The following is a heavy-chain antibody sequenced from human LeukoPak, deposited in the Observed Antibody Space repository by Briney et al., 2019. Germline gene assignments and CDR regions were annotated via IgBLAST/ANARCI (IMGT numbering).Heavy chain of an antibody. J-gene: IGHJ4*02. Sequence: PGGSLRLSCAASGFTFSSYEMNWVRQAPGKGLEWVAVISYGGSNKYYADSVKGRFTISRDNSKNTLYLQMNSLRAEDTAVYYCARAAGLLYYFDYWGQGTLVTVSS. CDR1: GFTFSSYE. CDR2: ISYGGSNK. CDR3: ARAAGLLYYFDY. V-gene: IGHV3-30*04.